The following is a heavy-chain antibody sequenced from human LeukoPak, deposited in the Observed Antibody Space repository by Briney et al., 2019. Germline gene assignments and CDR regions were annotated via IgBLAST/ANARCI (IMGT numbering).Heavy chain of an antibody. CDR2: ITGGHYAT. J-gene: IGHJ4*02. D-gene: IGHD3-10*02. CDR3: ARDYVTMAPDY. V-gene: IGHV3-23*01. Sequence: GGSLRLSCAASGFSFSSFAMTWVRQAPGKGLEWVSSITGGHYATYNTDSVKGRFTISRDNAKNTLYLQMNSLRAEDTAVYYCARDYVTMAPDYGGLGTLVTVSS. CDR1: GFSFSSFA.